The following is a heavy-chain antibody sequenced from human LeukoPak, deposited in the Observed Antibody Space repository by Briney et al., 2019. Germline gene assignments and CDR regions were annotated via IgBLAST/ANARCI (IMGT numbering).Heavy chain of an antibody. CDR2: IRSSDTTI. CDR3: ARDAQWAFDF. Sequence: GGSLRLSCAASGFTFGSYAMNWVRQAPGKGLEWVSYIRSSDTTIYYADSVKGRFTISTDNAKNSLYLQMNSLRDEDTAVYYCARDAQWAFDFWGQGTMVTVSS. V-gene: IGHV3-48*02. CDR1: GFTFGSYA. J-gene: IGHJ3*01. D-gene: IGHD6-19*01.